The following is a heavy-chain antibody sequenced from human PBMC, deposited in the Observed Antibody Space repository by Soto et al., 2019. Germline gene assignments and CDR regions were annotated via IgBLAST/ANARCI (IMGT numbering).Heavy chain of an antibody. CDR2: IRNKAYGGTT. V-gene: IGHV3-49*04. CDR1: GFTFSSYW. CDR3: TSSRLRYFGELQGY. D-gene: IGHD3-9*01. Sequence: PGGSLRLSCAASGFTFSSYWMTWVRQAPGKGLEWVGFIRNKAYGGTTEYAASVKGRFTISRDDSKSIAYLQMNSLKTEDTAVYYCTSSRLRYFGELQGYWRQGTLVTVSS. J-gene: IGHJ4*01.